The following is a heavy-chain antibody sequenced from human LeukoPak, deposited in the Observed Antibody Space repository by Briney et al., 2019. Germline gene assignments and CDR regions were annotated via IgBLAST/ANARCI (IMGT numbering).Heavy chain of an antibody. V-gene: IGHV1-2*02. Sequence: ASVKVSCKASGYTFSDYRMHWVRQAPGRGLGWMGWINPKSVGTNYAQNLQGRVSMTGDTSIDTAYMELSSLRSDDTAVYYCARGDTYYYDSSGYYPSTTFDHWGQGTLVTVSS. CDR1: GYTFSDYR. J-gene: IGHJ4*02. CDR2: INPKSVGT. CDR3: ARGDTYYYDSSGYYPSTTFDH. D-gene: IGHD3-22*01.